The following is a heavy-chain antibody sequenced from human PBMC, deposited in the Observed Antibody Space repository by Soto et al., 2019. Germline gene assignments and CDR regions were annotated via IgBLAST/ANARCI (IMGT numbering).Heavy chain of an antibody. CDR1: GFTFSSYG. CDR3: ARAQQPSSRYYYYGMDV. CDR2: IWYDGSNK. Sequence: QVQLVESGGGVVQPGRSLRLSCAASGFTFSSYGMHWVRQAPGKGLEWVAVIWYDGSNKYYADSVKGRFTISRDNSKNRLYLQMTSLKAEDTAVYYCARAQQPSSRYYYYGMDVWGQGNTVTVSS. V-gene: IGHV3-33*01. J-gene: IGHJ6*02. D-gene: IGHD2-2*01.